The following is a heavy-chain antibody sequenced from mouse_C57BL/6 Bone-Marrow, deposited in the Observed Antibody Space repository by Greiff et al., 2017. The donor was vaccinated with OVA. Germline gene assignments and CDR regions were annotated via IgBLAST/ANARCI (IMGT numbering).Heavy chain of an antibody. J-gene: IGHJ1*03. V-gene: IGHV1-64*01. CDR3: ARSGLRREDWYFDV. Sequence: VQLQQPGAELVKPGASVKLSCKASGYTFTSYWMHWVKQRPGQGLEWIGMIHPNSGSTNYNEKFKSKATLTVDKSSSTAYMQLSSLTSKDSAVYYCARSGLRREDWYFDVWGTGTTVTVSS. CDR2: IHPNSGST. CDR1: GYTFTSYW. D-gene: IGHD2-2*01.